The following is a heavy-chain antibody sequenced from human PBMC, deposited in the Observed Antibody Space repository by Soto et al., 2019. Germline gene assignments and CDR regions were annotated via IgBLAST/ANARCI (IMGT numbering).Heavy chain of an antibody. V-gene: IGHV3-30-3*01. D-gene: IGHD5-18*01. Sequence: QVQLVESGGGVVQPGRSLRLSCAASGFTLRSYTMHWVRQAPGKGLEWVAVISYDENNRYYTDSVKGRFTISRDNSKNTLYLQVNSLRAEDTAVYYCARAMDTAMASKDNWFDPWGQGTLVTVSS. CDR3: ARAMDTAMASKDNWFDP. CDR2: ISYDENNR. J-gene: IGHJ5*02. CDR1: GFTLRSYT.